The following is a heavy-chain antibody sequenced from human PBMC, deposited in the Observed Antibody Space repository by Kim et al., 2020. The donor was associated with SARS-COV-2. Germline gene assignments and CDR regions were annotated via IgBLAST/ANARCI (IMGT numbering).Heavy chain of an antibody. J-gene: IGHJ4*02. D-gene: IGHD6-19*01. CDR1: GDSVSSTRAS. V-gene: IGHV6-1*01. CDR3: AKGGEGITVSLFDS. CDR2: TYHRSKWYA. Sequence: SQTLSLTCAISGDSVSSTRASWNWIRKSPSRGLEWLGRTYHRSKWYADYAVSVRSRLTVNADTSKNQFSLQLNSVPPEDTAVYYCAKGGEGITVSLFDSWGQGTLVTVSS.